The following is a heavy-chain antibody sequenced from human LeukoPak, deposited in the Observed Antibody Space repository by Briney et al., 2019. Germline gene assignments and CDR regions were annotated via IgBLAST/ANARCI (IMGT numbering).Heavy chain of an antibody. CDR3: AKRQDVFYGMDV. V-gene: IGHV3-30*18. D-gene: IGHD2-15*01. CDR2: ISYDGSNK. Sequence: GGSLRPSCAASGFTFSSYGMHWARKAPGKGLEWVAVISYDGSNKYYADSVKGRFTISRDNSKNTLYLQMNSLRAEDTAVYYCAKRQDVFYGMDVWGQGTTVTVSS. CDR1: GFTFSSYG. J-gene: IGHJ6*02.